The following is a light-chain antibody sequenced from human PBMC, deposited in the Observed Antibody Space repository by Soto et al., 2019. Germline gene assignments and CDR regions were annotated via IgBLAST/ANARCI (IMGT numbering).Light chain of an antibody. CDR1: SSDVGGYNY. CDR3: SSYTSSSTVV. CDR2: DVS. Sequence: QSALTQPASVSGSPGQSITISCPGTSSDVGGYNYVSWYQQHPGKAPKLMIYDVSNRPSGVSNRFSGSKSGNTASLTISGLQAEDEADYYCSSYTSSSTVVFAGGTKLTVL. J-gene: IGLJ2*01. V-gene: IGLV2-14*01.